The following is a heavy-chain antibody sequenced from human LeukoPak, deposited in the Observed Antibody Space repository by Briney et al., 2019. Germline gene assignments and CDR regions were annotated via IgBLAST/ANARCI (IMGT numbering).Heavy chain of an antibody. V-gene: IGHV3-21*04. CDR2: ISSSSSYI. CDR3: VRTGSGGTYNFDY. Sequence: GVSPRLSCAASGFTFSSYSMNWVRQAPGKGLEWVSSISSSSSYIYYADSVKGRFTISRDNAKNSLYLQMNSLKTEDTAVYYCVRTGSGGTYNFDYWGQGTLVTVSS. J-gene: IGHJ4*02. D-gene: IGHD2-15*01. CDR1: GFTFSSYS.